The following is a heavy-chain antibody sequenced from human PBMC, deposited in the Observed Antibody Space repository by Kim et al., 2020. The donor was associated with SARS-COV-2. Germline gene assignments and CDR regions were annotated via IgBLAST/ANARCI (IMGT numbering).Heavy chain of an antibody. CDR1: GFTFNTYG. J-gene: IGHJ4*02. D-gene: IGHD1-26*01. CDR2: ISYDGSNK. CDR3: ANSFSGSYFGYDY. V-gene: IGHV3-30*18. Sequence: GGSLRLSCAASGFTFNTYGMPWVRQSPCTGLDCLAVISYDGSNKYYADSVKGRFTISRDNSKNTLYLQMNSLRIEDTAVYYCANSFSGSYFGYDYWGQGTLVTVSS.